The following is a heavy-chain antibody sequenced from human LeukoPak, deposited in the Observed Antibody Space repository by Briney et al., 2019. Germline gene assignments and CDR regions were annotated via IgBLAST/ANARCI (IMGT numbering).Heavy chain of an antibody. CDR2: ISAYNGNT. CDR1: GYTFTSYG. V-gene: IGHV1-18*01. CDR3: ARARGRRDYMDV. J-gene: IGHJ6*03. Sequence: ASVKVSCKASGYTFTSYGISCVRQAPGQGLERMGWISAYNGNTNYAQKLKGRVTMTTDTSTSTAYMELRSLRSDDTAVYYCARARGRRDYMDVWGKGTTVTVSS. D-gene: IGHD6-25*01.